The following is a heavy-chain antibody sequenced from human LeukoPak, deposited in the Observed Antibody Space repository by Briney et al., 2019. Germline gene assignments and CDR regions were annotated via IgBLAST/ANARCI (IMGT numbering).Heavy chain of an antibody. CDR1: GYTFTGYY. D-gene: IGHD3-10*01. CDR2: INPNSGGT. Sequence: ASVKVSCKASGYTFTGYYMHWVRQAPGQGLEWMGWINPNSGGTNYAQKFQDRVTMTRDTSISTAYMELSRLRSDDTAVYYCARDPPPNTYYYGSGAQGDYWGQGTLVTVSS. CDR3: ARDPPPNTYYYGSGAQGDY. J-gene: IGHJ4*02. V-gene: IGHV1-2*02.